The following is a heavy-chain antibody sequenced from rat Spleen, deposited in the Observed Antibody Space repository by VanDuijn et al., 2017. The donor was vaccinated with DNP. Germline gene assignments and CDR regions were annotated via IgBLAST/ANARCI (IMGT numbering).Heavy chain of an antibody. D-gene: IGHD1-4*01. J-gene: IGHJ2*01. CDR2: ISTSGGST. Sequence: EVQLVESGGGLVQPGRSMKLSCAASGFTFSSFPMAWVRQAPTKGLEWVATISTSGGSTYYRDSVKGRFTISRDNAKSTLYRQMNRLRSEDTATYYCTRGTPGITLFDYWGQAVMVTVSS. CDR1: GFTFSSFP. CDR3: TRGTPGITLFDY. V-gene: IGHV5-46*01.